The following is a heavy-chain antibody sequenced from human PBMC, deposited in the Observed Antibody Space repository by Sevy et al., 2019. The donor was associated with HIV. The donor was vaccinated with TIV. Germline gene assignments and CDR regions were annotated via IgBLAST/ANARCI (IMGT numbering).Heavy chain of an antibody. V-gene: IGHV3-49*03. D-gene: IGHD6-19*01. CDR1: GFTFGEYA. CDR3: SREGSEGSVAQPDAFDI. Sequence: GGSLKISCTASGFTFGEYAMSWFRQAPGKGLEWVGFIRSKTYGGTTEYAASGKGRFTISRDDSKSIAYLQMNSLKTEDTAMYYCSREGSEGSVAQPDAFDIWGQGTMVTVSS. J-gene: IGHJ3*02. CDR2: IRSKTYGGTT.